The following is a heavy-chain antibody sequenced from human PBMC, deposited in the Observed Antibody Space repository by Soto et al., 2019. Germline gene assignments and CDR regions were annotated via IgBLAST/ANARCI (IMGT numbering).Heavy chain of an antibody. CDR2: TYYRSKWYN. J-gene: IGHJ6*02. D-gene: IGHD3-22*01. V-gene: IGHV6-1*01. CDR1: GDSVSSNSAA. Sequence: PSQTLSLTCAISGDSVSSNSAAWNWIRQSPSRGLEWLGRTYYRSKWYNDYAVSVKSRITINPDTSKNQFSLQLNSVTPEDTAVYYCARGVDDSSGYYYPQWDYYGMAVWGQGTTVTVSS. CDR3: ARGVDDSSGYYYPQWDYYGMAV.